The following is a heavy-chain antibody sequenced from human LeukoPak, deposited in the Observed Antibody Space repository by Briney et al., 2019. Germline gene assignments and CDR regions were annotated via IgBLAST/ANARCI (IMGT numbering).Heavy chain of an antibody. CDR2: ISRNSGRT. D-gene: IGHD6-19*01. J-gene: IGHJ3*02. V-gene: IGHV3-9*03. Sequence: QPGRSLRLSCTASGFTFDDYAMHWVRQVPGKGLEWVSGISRNSGRTDYADSVKGRFTISRDNAKNSLYLQMNSVRAEDMALYYCAKDMGYSSTGAFDIWGQGTMVSVSS. CDR1: GFTFDDYA. CDR3: AKDMGYSSTGAFDI.